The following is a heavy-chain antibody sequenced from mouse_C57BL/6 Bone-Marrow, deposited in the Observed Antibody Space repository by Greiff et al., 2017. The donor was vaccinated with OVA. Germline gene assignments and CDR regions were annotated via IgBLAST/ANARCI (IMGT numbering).Heavy chain of an antibody. CDR1: GFSLTSYG. Sequence: VKLMESGPGLVAPSQSLSITCTVSGFSLTSYGVDWVRQSPGKGLEWLGVIWGVGSTNYNSALKSRLSISKDNSKSQVFLKMNSLQTDDTAMYYCARSIYYYGSSYYPVYAMDYWGQGTSVTVSS. CDR2: IWGVGST. CDR3: ARSIYYYGSSYYPVYAMDY. V-gene: IGHV2-6*01. D-gene: IGHD1-1*01. J-gene: IGHJ4*01.